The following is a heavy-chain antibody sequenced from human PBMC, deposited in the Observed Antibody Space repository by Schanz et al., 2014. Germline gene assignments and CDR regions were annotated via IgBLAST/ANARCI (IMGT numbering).Heavy chain of an antibody. CDR3: ARDRVSFVRGPLGVD. Sequence: QVQLVQSGVEVKRPGASVRVSCKASGYSFTDYAIHWVRQAPGQGLEWMGWISGYNGDTNYASKFQDRVTMTTDTSTGITSLELRSLKSDDTAVYYCARDRVSFVRGPLGVDWGQGTQVIVSS. V-gene: IGHV1-18*01. J-gene: IGHJ4*02. CDR2: ISGYNGDT. D-gene: IGHD3-10*01. CDR1: GYSFTDYA.